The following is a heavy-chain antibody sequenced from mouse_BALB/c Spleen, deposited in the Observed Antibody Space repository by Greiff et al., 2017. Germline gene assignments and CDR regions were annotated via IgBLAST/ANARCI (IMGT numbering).Heavy chain of an antibody. CDR3: ATFSSYAWFAY. D-gene: IGHD1-1*01. V-gene: IGHV14-3*02. CDR1: GFNIKDTY. CDR2: IDPANGNT. J-gene: IGHJ3*01. Sequence: EVKLVESGAELVKPGASVKLSCTASGFNIKDTYMHWVKQRPEQGLEWIGRIDPANGNTKYDPKFQGKATITADTSSNTAYLQLSSLTSEDTAVYYCATFSSYAWFAYWGQGTLVTVSA.